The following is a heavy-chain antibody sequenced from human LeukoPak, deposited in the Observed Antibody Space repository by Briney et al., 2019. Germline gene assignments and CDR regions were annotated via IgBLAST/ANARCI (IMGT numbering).Heavy chain of an antibody. Sequence: PGGSPRLSCVASQFTFSSYWMSWVRQAPGKGLEWVANIKQDGSGKYYVDSVKGRFTISRDNAKNSLYLQMNSLRVEDAAVYFCARDKGSDEGSKFDYWGQGTLVTVSS. J-gene: IGHJ4*02. CDR1: QFTFSSYW. CDR3: ARDKGSDEGSKFDY. CDR2: IKQDGSGK. V-gene: IGHV3-7*03.